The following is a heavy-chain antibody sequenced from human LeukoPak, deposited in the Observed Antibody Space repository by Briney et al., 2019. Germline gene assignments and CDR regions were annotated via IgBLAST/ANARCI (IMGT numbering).Heavy chain of an antibody. Sequence: GGSLRLSCVASGFTFSSHAASWFRQAPGKGLEWVSTIGRGGTDTYYADSVRGRFTISKDSSKNTLQMNSLSAEDTAIYYCVKHSGGVYGDSDYWGQGVLVTVSS. CDR1: GFTFSSHA. CDR3: VKHSGGVYGDSDY. J-gene: IGHJ4*02. CDR2: IGRGGTDT. D-gene: IGHD3-3*01. V-gene: IGHV3-23*01.